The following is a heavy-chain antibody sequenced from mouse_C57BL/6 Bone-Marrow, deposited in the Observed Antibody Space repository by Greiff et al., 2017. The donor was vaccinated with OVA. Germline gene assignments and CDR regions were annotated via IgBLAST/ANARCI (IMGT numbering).Heavy chain of an antibody. J-gene: IGHJ1*03. CDR1: GYTFTDHT. CDR3: ARAPRDYGSSVSYWYFDV. CDR2: IYPRDGST. Sequence: QVQLQQSDAELVKPGASVKISCKVSGYTFTDHTIHWMKQRPEQGLEWIGYIYPRDGSTKYNEKFKGKATLTADKSSSTAYMQLNSLTSEDSAVYFCARAPRDYGSSVSYWYFDVWGTGTTVTVSS. V-gene: IGHV1-78*01. D-gene: IGHD1-1*01.